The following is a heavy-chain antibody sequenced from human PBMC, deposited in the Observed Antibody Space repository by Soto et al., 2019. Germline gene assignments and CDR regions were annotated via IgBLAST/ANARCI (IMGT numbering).Heavy chain of an antibody. D-gene: IGHD6-13*01. CDR3: AKDGQQLVVLGSYYFDY. J-gene: IGHJ4*02. Sequence: GGSLRLSCAASGFTFSSYAXXWVXQAPGKGLEWVSAISGSGGSTYYGDSVKGRFTISRDNSKNTLYLQMNSLRAEDTGVYYCAKDGQQLVVLGSYYFDYWGQGTLVTVSS. CDR2: ISGSGGST. V-gene: IGHV3-23*01. CDR1: GFTFSSYA.